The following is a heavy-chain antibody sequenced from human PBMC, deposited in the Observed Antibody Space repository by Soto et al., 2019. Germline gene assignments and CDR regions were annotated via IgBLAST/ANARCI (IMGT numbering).Heavy chain of an antibody. CDR2: IHTGNGLR. CDR1: GYNFDDST. J-gene: IGHJ6*02. Sequence: QVHLVQSGAELREPGASVRISCKTSGYNFDDSTLHWVRQTPGRGLEWVGWIHTGNGLRRYAENVQGRVDIIIDKLMKTVYMDMCRLRSEDTAIYYCTKDGHVWGQGTTVTVAS. V-gene: IGHV1-3*04. CDR3: TKDGHV.